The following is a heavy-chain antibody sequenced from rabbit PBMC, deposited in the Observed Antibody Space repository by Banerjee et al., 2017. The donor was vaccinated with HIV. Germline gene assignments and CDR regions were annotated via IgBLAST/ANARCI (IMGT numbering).Heavy chain of an antibody. CDR3: ARDLTVAGGGVSVHTL. V-gene: IGHV1S45*01. Sequence: QEQLKETGGGLVQPGGSLTLSCKASGFDFSSVSWMYWVRQAPGKGLEWIACIYTGGSGVTYYASWAKGRFTISKTSSTTVTLQMTSLTAADTATYFCARDLTVAGGGVSVHTLWGPGTLVTVS. J-gene: IGHJ4*01. CDR2: IYTGGSGVT. D-gene: IGHD4-2*01. CDR1: GFDFSSVSW.